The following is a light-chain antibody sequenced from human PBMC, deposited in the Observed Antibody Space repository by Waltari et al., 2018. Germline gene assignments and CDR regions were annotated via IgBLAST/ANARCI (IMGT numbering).Light chain of an antibody. CDR2: RVS. V-gene: IGKV2-30*02. CDR1: QSLVHSDGNTY. CDR3: MQGIHRPWT. J-gene: IGKJ1*01. Sequence: DVVMTQSPLSLPVTLGQPASLSCRSSQSLVHSDGNTYLNWFQQRPGQSPRRLIYRVSNRDSGVPDRFSGSGSGTDFTLKISRVDAEDVGIYYCMQGIHRPWTFGQGTRVESK.